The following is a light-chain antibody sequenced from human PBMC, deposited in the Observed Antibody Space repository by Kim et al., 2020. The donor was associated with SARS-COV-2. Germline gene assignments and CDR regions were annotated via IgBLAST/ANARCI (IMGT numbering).Light chain of an antibody. CDR3: QQYDRPPYT. V-gene: IGKV3-20*01. J-gene: IGKJ2*01. CDR1: QSVSSHN. Sequence: LSPGGRASLPCRARQSVSSHNFAVSQHNPGQAPGLLIRGTSRGVTGIPDRFSGSGSGTDFTLTISRPEPEDFAVYYCQQYDRPPYTFGQGTKLEI. CDR2: GTS.